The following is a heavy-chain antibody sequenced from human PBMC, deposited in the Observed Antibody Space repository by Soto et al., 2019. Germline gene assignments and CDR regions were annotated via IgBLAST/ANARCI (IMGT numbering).Heavy chain of an antibody. V-gene: IGHV4-59*01. Sequence: SETLSLTCTVSGDSISSYYWSWIRQPPGKGLEWIGYIYYSGSTNYNPSLKSRVTISVDTSKNQFSLKLSSVTAADTAVYYCARNNWNYGNYYYYMDVWGKGTTVTVSS. CDR3: ARNNWNYGNYYYYMDV. CDR2: IYYSGST. CDR1: GDSISSYY. D-gene: IGHD1-7*01. J-gene: IGHJ6*03.